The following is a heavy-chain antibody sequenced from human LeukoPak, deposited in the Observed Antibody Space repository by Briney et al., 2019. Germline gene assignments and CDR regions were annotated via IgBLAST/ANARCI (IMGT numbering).Heavy chain of an antibody. V-gene: IGHV1-2*02. CDR3: AGANYYASGTYYPGY. D-gene: IGHD3-10*01. J-gene: IGHJ4*02. CDR2: INPNSGGT. CDR1: GYTSTGYY. Sequence: GASVRVSCKASGYTSTGYYMHWVRQAPGQGLEWMGWINPNSGGTNYAQKFQGRVTMTRDTSISTAYMELSRLGSDDTAIYYCAGANYYASGTYYPGYWGQGTLVTVSS.